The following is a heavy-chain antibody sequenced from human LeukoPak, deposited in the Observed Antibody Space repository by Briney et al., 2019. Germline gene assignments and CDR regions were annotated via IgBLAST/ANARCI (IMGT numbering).Heavy chain of an antibody. CDR3: AKDQTSPMIVNTLDY. J-gene: IGHJ4*02. Sequence: GGSLRLSCAASGFAFSSYGMHWVRQAPGKGLEWVAVISYDGSNKYYADSVKGRFTISRDNSKNTLYLQMNSLRAEDTAVYYCAKDQTSPMIVNTLDYWGQGTLVTVSS. D-gene: IGHD3-22*01. CDR1: GFAFSSYG. V-gene: IGHV3-30*18. CDR2: ISYDGSNK.